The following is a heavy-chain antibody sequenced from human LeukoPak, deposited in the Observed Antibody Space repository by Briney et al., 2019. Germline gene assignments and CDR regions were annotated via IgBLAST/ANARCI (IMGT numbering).Heavy chain of an antibody. V-gene: IGHV3-23*01. CDR1: GFTFSSYA. CDR3: AGWSGYYRLVDY. CDR2: ISGSGGST. J-gene: IGHJ4*02. Sequence: PGGSLRLSCAASGFTFSSYAMSWVRQAPGKGLEWVSAISGSGGSTYYADSVKGRFTISRDNSKNTLYLQMNSLRAEDTAVYYCAGWSGYYRLVDYWGQGTLVTVSS. D-gene: IGHD3-3*01.